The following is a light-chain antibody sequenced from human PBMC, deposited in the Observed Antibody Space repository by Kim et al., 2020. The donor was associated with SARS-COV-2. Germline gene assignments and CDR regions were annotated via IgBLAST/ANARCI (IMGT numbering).Light chain of an antibody. CDR2: DVS. J-gene: IGLJ2*01. CDR1: SSDVGGYNY. V-gene: IGLV2-14*03. Sequence: QSALTQPASVSGSPGQSITISCTGTSSDVGGYNYVSWYQQHPGKAPKLMIYDVSNRPSGVSNRFSGSKSGNTASLTISGLQAKDESDYYCSSYTSSNTLVVFGGGTQLTVL. CDR3: SSYTSSNTLVV.